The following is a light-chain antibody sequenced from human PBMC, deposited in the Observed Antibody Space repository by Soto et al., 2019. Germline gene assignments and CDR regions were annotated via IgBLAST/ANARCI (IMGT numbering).Light chain of an antibody. CDR1: SSDVGDYNS. CDR2: DVS. V-gene: IGLV2-14*01. J-gene: IGLJ2*01. Sequence: QSALTQPASVSGSPGQSITISCTGTSSDVGDYNSVSWYQQHPGKAPKLMIYDVSDRPSGVSNRFSGSKSGNTASLTISGLQAEDEADYYCNSYRTSSVVFGGGTQLTVL. CDR3: NSYRTSSVV.